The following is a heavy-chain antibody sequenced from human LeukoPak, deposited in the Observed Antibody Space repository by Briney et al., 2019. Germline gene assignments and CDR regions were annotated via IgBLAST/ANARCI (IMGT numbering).Heavy chain of an antibody. J-gene: IGHJ3*02. CDR1: GFTFSSYS. Sequence: GGSLRLSCAASGFTFSSYSMNWVRQAPGKGLEWVSSITRSSTYIYYADSVKGRFTISRDNAKNSLYLQMNSLRAEDTAVYYCARGRDFWNGDTTDAFDIWGQGTMVTVSS. CDR2: ITRSSTYI. D-gene: IGHD3-3*01. CDR3: ARGRDFWNGDTTDAFDI. V-gene: IGHV3-21*06.